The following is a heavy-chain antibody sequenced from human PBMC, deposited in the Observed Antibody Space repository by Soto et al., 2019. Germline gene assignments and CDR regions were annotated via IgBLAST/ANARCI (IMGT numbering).Heavy chain of an antibody. D-gene: IGHD1-26*01. V-gene: IGHV3-74*01. CDR1: GFTFSNFW. J-gene: IGHJ4*02. CDR3: ARQIGLGATNS. CDR2: INTDGSTL. Sequence: GVLRLSCAGSGFTFSNFWFHWVRQAPGKGLVWVSRINTDGSTLSYADSVKGRFTISRDNAKNTLYLQMHSLGVEDTGVYYCARQIGLGATNSWGQGILVTVSS.